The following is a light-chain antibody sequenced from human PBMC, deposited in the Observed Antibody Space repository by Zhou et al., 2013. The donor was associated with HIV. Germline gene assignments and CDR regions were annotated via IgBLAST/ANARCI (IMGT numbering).Light chain of an antibody. J-gene: IGKJ4*01. CDR2: VAS. V-gene: IGKV1-39*01. CDR3: QQSYSIPLT. Sequence: DIQMTQSPSSLSAFVGDRVTITCQASQNIANNLIWYQQEPGKAPKLLIYVASSLQSGVPSRFSGSGSGTDFTLTISSLQPEDFATYYCQQSYSIPLTFGGGTKV. CDR1: QNIANN.